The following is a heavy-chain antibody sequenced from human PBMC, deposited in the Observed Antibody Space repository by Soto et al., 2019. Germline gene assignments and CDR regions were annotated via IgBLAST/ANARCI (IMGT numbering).Heavy chain of an antibody. CDR2: IIPILGIA. Sequence: QVQLVQSGAEVKKPGSSVKVSCKASGGTFSSYTISWVRQAPGQGLEWMGRIIPILGIANYAQKFQGRVTITADKYTSTANMEVSRLRSEDTAVYYGARNHLAEAEAGTSGMDVWGQGTTVTVSS. D-gene: IGHD6-19*01. J-gene: IGHJ6*02. CDR3: ARNHLAEAEAGTSGMDV. V-gene: IGHV1-69*02. CDR1: GGTFSSYT.